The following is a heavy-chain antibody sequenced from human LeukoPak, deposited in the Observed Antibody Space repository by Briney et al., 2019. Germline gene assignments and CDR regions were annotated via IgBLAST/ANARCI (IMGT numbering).Heavy chain of an antibody. Sequence: GGSLRLSCAASGFTFRSYSMNWVRQAPGKGLEWVSSISSSSSYIYYADSVKGRFTISRDNAKNSLYLQMNSLRAEDTAVYYCARDRVAVAGTRYFDYWGQGTLVTVSS. CDR3: ARDRVAVAGTRYFDY. J-gene: IGHJ4*02. CDR1: GFTFRSYS. V-gene: IGHV3-21*01. CDR2: ISSSSSYI. D-gene: IGHD6-19*01.